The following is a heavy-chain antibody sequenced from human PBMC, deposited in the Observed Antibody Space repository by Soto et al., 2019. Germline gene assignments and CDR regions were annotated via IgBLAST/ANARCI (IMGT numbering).Heavy chain of an antibody. V-gene: IGHV1-18*01. D-gene: IGHD3-10*01. CDR2: ISAYNGNT. Sequence: QVQLVQSGAEVKKPGASVKVSCKASGYTFTSYGISWVRQAPGQGLEWMGWISAYNGNTNYAQKLQGRVTMTTDTSASTAYMELGRLRSADTGVYYCAGAPLRPVRGVQSDYRGQGTLVTVSS. CDR1: GYTFTSYG. CDR3: AGAPLRPVRGVQSDY. J-gene: IGHJ4*02.